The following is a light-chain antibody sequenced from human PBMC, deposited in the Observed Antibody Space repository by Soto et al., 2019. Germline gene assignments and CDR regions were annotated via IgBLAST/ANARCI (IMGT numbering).Light chain of an antibody. Sequence: EIVLTQSPATLSLSPGERATLSCRARQSVSSYLAWYQQKPGQAPRLLIYDASNRATGIPARFSGSGSGTDFTLTISSLEPEDFAVYSCQQRSNWPPITFGQGTRLEIK. V-gene: IGKV3-11*01. J-gene: IGKJ5*01. CDR3: QQRSNWPPIT. CDR2: DAS. CDR1: QSVSSY.